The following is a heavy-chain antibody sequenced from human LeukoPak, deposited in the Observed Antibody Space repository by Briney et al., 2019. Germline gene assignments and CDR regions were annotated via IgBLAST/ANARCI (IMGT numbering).Heavy chain of an antibody. CDR1: GFTFSSYS. CDR3: ARVGCSGGSCPHGI. J-gene: IGHJ3*02. D-gene: IGHD2-15*01. V-gene: IGHV3-21*01. CDR2: ISSSSSYI. Sequence: PGGSLRLSCAASGFTFSSYSVNWVRQAPGKGLEWVSSISSSSSYIYYADSVKGRFTISRDNAKNSLYLQMNSLRAEDTAVYYCARVGCSGGSCPHGIWGQGTMVTVSS.